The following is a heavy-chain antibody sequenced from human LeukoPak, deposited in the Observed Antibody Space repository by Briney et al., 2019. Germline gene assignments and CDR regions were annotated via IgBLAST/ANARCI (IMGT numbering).Heavy chain of an antibody. Sequence: GGSLRLSCAASRFTFSSYAMSWVRQAPGKGLEWVSAISGSGGSTYYADSVKGRFTISRDNSKNTLYLQMNSLRAEDTAVYYCAKYSSGWWGGYFDYWGQGTLVTVSS. V-gene: IGHV3-23*01. D-gene: IGHD6-19*01. CDR3: AKYSSGWWGGYFDY. CDR1: RFTFSSYA. CDR2: ISGSGGST. J-gene: IGHJ4*02.